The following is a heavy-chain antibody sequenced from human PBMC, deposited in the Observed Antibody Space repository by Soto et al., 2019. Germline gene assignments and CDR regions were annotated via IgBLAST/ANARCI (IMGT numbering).Heavy chain of an antibody. D-gene: IGHD3-3*01. Sequence: TVSGGSVSSGSYYWSWIRQPPGKGLEWIGYIYYSGSTNYNPSLKSRVTISVDTSKNQFSLKLSSVTAADTAVYYCARVSYYDFWSGYYLAAPDDAFDIWGQGTMVTVSS. CDR2: IYYSGST. CDR1: GGSVSSGSYY. V-gene: IGHV4-61*01. J-gene: IGHJ3*02. CDR3: ARVSYYDFWSGYYLAAPDDAFDI.